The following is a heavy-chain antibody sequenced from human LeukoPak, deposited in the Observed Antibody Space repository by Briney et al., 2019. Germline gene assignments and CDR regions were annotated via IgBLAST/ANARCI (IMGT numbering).Heavy chain of an antibody. CDR2: ISSSSTYI. V-gene: IGHV3-21*01. J-gene: IGHJ4*02. Sequence: GGSLRLSCAASGFTFTTYSMNWVRQAPGKGLEWVSSISSSSTYIYYADSVKGRFTISRDNAKNSLYLQMNSLRAEDTAVYYCARSRVWLVPFDYWGQGTLVTVSS. CDR1: GFTFTTYS. CDR3: ARSRVWLVPFDY. D-gene: IGHD6-19*01.